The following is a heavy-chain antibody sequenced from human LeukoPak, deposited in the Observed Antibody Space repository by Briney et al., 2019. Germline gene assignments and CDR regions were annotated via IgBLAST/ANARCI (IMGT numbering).Heavy chain of an antibody. V-gene: IGHV3-23*01. CDR3: AKAMRGPLT. D-gene: IGHD3-10*01. CDR2: ITGIGLHT. Sequence: GGSQRLSCEASGFIFSTYGMSWVRQAPGKGFEWVSSITGIGLHTYYADSVKGRFTISRDNSKNTVYLQMNSLQAEDTAVYYCAKAMRGPLTWGQGTLVTVSS. J-gene: IGHJ5*02. CDR1: GFIFSTYG.